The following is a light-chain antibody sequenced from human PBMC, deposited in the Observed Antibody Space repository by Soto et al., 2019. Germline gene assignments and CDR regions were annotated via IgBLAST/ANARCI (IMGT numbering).Light chain of an antibody. V-gene: IGKV3-15*01. CDR3: QQYNNWPLT. CDR2: GAS. Sequence: EIVMTHSPATLSVYPGERATLSCRASQSVSSNLAWYQQKPGQAPRLLIYGASTRATGIPARFSGSGSGTEFTLTISSLQSEDFAVYYCQQYNNWPLTFGQGTKVDIK. J-gene: IGKJ1*01. CDR1: QSVSSN.